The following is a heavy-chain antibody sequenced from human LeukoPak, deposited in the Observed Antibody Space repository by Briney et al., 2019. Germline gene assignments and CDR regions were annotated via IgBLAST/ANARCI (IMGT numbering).Heavy chain of an antibody. V-gene: IGHV3-23*01. CDR2: ISDSGGST. CDR3: AKDRGSGSSYPYYFDY. D-gene: IGHD3-10*01. J-gene: IGHJ4*02. CDR1: GFTFSSYA. Sequence: GGSLRLSCAASGFTFSSYAMRWVRQAPGKGLEWVSGISDSGGSTDYADSLKGRFTISRDNSKSTLYLQMNSLRAGDTAVYYCAKDRGSGSSYPYYFDYWGQGTLVTVSS.